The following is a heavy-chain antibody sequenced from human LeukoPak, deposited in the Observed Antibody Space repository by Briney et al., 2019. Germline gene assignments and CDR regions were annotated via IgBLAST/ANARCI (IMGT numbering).Heavy chain of an antibody. D-gene: IGHD2-2*01. V-gene: IGHV3-23*01. J-gene: IGHJ4*02. CDR3: AKSILPFTTSCSFDY. Sequence: GGSLRLSCAASGFTFSSYAMSWVRQAPGKGLEWVSAISGSGGSTYYADSVKGRFTTSRDNSKNTLYLQMNSLRAEDTAVYYCAKSILPFTTSCSFDYWGQGTLVTVSS. CDR2: ISGSGGST. CDR1: GFTFSSYA.